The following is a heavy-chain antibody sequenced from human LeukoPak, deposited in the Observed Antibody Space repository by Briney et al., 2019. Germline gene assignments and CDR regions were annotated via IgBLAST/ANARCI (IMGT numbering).Heavy chain of an antibody. D-gene: IGHD5-18*01. Sequence: GESLKISCKGSGYTFTNSWIGWVRQTPGKGQEWMGSIYPGDSDTRYSPSFQGQVTISVDKSISTAYLQWSSLKASNTAMYYCTIRAYSYEYFDFWGQGTLVTVSS. CDR3: TIRAYSYEYFDF. CDR1: GYTFTNSW. V-gene: IGHV5-51*01. J-gene: IGHJ4*02. CDR2: IYPGDSDT.